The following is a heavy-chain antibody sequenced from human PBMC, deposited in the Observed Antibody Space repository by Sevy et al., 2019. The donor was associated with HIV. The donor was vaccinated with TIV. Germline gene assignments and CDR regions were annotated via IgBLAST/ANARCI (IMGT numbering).Heavy chain of an antibody. D-gene: IGHD3-10*01. V-gene: IGHV3-21*01. Sequence: GGSLRLSCAASGFTFSSYSMNWVRQAPGKGLAWVSSISSSSSYIYYADSVKGRFTISRDNAKNSLYLQMNSLRAEDTAVYYCASLLWFGTQYFDYWGQGTLVTVSS. J-gene: IGHJ4*02. CDR1: GFTFSSYS. CDR3: ASLLWFGTQYFDY. CDR2: ISSSSSYI.